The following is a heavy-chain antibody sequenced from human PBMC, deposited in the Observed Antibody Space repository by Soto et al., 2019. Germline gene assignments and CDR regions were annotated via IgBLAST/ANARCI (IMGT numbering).Heavy chain of an antibody. D-gene: IGHD3-10*01. CDR2: ISSSSSYI. CDR3: ARDRGYYGSGSATEDYYYYYYMDV. Sequence: GGSLRLSCAASGFTFSSYSMNWVRQAPGKGLEWVSSISSSSSYIYYADSVKGRFTISRDNAKNSLYLQMNSLRAEDTAVYYCARDRGYYGSGSATEDYYYYYYMDVWGKGTTVTVSS. CDR1: GFTFSSYS. V-gene: IGHV3-21*01. J-gene: IGHJ6*03.